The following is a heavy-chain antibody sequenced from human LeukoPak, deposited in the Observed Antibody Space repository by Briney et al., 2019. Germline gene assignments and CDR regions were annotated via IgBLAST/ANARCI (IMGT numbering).Heavy chain of an antibody. V-gene: IGHV3-53*01. CDR3: ARVTVAGLLNY. J-gene: IGHJ4*02. Sequence: GGSLRLSCAASGFTVSSNYMSWVRQAPGKGLEWVSVIYSGGSTYYADSVKGRFTISRDNSKNTLYLQMNSLRAEDTAVYYYARVTVAGLLNYWGQGTLVTVSS. D-gene: IGHD6-19*01. CDR1: GFTVSSNY. CDR2: IYSGGST.